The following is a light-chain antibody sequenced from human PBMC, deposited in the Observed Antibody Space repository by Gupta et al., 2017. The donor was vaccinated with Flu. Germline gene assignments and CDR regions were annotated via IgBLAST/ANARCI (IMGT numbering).Light chain of an antibody. CDR3: QQYDNLPPFT. V-gene: IGKV1-33*01. J-gene: IGKJ4*01. CDR1: QDISNY. CDR2: DAS. Sequence: DIQMTQSPSSLSASVGDRVTITCQASQDISNYLHWYQQKPGKAPKLLIYDASNLETGVPSRFSGSGSGTDFTFTISSLQAEDIATYYCQQYDNLPPFTFGEGTKVEIK.